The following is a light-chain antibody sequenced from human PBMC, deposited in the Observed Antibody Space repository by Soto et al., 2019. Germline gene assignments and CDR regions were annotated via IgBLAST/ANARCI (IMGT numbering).Light chain of an antibody. V-gene: IGKV3-15*01. CDR3: QHYHSWPLT. CDR1: QGVGST. CDR2: AAS. J-gene: IGKJ4*01. Sequence: EIVMTQSPATLSVSPGERATLSCRASQGVGSTLPWYQQKPGQTPRLLIYAASTRATGVPARFSGSGSGTEFTLTINSLQSEDFAVYYCQHYHSWPLTFGGGTKVEIK.